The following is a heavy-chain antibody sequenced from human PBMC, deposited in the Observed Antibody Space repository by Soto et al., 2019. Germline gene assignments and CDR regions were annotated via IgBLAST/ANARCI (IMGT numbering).Heavy chain of an antibody. CDR1: GYSFSSYW. Sequence: DSLTISRKGSGYSFSSYWISLVRQMPGKGLEWMGRIDPSDSYTNYSPSFQGHVTISADKSISTAYLQWSSLKASDTALYYCARSPSPPPYGMDVWGQGTTVSVSS. CDR2: IDPSDSYT. V-gene: IGHV5-10-1*01. J-gene: IGHJ6*02. CDR3: ARSPSPPPYGMDV.